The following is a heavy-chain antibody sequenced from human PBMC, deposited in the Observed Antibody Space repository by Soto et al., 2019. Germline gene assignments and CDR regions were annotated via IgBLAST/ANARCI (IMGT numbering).Heavy chain of an antibody. CDR3: ARGLFGQQWLVGFDT. D-gene: IGHD3-22*01. J-gene: IGHJ4*02. Sequence: QVQLVQCGAEVKKPGSSVKVSCKASGGTFSNYIFSWVRQAPGQGLEWMGGTIPMFATAQYAQKLQGRVTITADESTSTVYMDLTSLRSDDTAVYYCARGLFGQQWLVGFDTWGQGTLVTVSS. CDR2: TIPMFATA. V-gene: IGHV1-69*01. CDR1: GGTFSNYI.